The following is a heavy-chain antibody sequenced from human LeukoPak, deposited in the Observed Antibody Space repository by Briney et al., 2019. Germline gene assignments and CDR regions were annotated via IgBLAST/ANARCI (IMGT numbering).Heavy chain of an antibody. V-gene: IGHV3-48*02. Sequence: GGSLRLSCAASGFTVSSYSMNWVRQAPGKGLEWLSYITSSSRIYYTDSVKGRFTISRDNAMNSLYLQMNSLRDEDTAVYYCARDRRSGDYGAYFDYWGQGTVVTVSS. CDR2: ITSSSRI. D-gene: IGHD4-17*01. J-gene: IGHJ4*02. CDR3: ARDRRSGDYGAYFDY. CDR1: GFTVSSYS.